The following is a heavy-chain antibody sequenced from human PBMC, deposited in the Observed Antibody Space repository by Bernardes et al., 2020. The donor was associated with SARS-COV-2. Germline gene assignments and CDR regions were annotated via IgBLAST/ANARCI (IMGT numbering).Heavy chain of an antibody. Sequence: GGSRRLPGVASGFPFRNYWMSGVGQAQGKELEWVANIKQDGTEKNYVDSVKGRFTISRDNAKNSVFLQMNSLRDDDSAVYYCAREYTPDYWGQGTLVTVSS. J-gene: IGHJ4*02. V-gene: IGHV3-7*01. CDR1: GFPFRNYW. CDR3: AREYTPDY. D-gene: IGHD2-15*01. CDR2: IKQDGTEK.